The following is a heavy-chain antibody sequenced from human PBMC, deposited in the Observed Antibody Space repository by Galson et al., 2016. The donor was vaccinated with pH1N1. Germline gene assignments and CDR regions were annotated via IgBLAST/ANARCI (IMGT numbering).Heavy chain of an antibody. V-gene: IGHV2-5*02. CDR2: IYWDDDK. CDR3: AHREVMITNAFDF. D-gene: IGHD3-16*01. J-gene: IGHJ3*01. Sequence: PALVKPPQTLTLTCNFSGFSVSSSGMGVDWIRQPPGKGLEWLAVIYWDDDKRYSPSLKSRLTITKDTSKNQVVLKMTNMDPADPATYYCAHREVMITNAFDFWGQGTMVTVSS. CDR1: GFSVSSSGMG.